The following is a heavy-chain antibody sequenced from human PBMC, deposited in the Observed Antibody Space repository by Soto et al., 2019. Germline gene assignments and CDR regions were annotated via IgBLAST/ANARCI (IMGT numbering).Heavy chain of an antibody. CDR2: ISSSSSYT. CDR1: GFTFSDYY. D-gene: IGHD3-3*01. CDR3: ARSTIFGAALDY. V-gene: IGHV3-11*06. J-gene: IGHJ4*02. Sequence: QVQLVESGGGLVKPRGSLRLSCAASGFTFSDYYMSWIRQAPGKGLEWVSYISSSSSYTNYADSVKGRFTISRDNAKNSLYLQMNSLRAEDTAVYYCARSTIFGAALDYWGQGTLVTVSS.